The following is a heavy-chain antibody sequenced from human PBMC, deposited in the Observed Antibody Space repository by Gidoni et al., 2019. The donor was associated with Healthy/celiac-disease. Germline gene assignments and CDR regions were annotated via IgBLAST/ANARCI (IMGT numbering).Heavy chain of an antibody. V-gene: IGHV3-30-3*01. CDR2: ISYDGSNK. Sequence: QVQLVESGGGVVQPGRSLRLTCAASGFTVSSYAMHWVRQAPGKGLEWVSVISYDGSNKYYADSVKGRFTISRDNSKNTLYLQMNSLRAEDTAVYYCARDRGSGRSGGSCNDYWGQGTLVTVSS. CDR1: GFTVSSYA. J-gene: IGHJ4*02. D-gene: IGHD2-15*01. CDR3: ARDRGSGRSGGSCNDY.